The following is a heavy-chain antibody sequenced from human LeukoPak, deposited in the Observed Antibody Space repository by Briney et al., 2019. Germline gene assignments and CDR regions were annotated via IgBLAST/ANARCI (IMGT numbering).Heavy chain of an antibody. Sequence: SETLSLTCTVSGGSISTYYWSWMRQPPGKGLEWIGYIYYSGSANYNPSLKSRVTISVDTSKNQFSLKLSPVTAADTAVYYCARSYGSGNYFDYWGQGTLVTVSS. CDR2: IYYSGSA. J-gene: IGHJ4*02. CDR1: GGSISTYY. V-gene: IGHV4-59*01. CDR3: ARSYGSGNYFDY. D-gene: IGHD3-10*01.